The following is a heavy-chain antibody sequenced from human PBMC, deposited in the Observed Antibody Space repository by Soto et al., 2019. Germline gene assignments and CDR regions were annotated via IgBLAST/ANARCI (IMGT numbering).Heavy chain of an antibody. Sequence: SVKVSCKASGYTFKSYDVMWVRKAPGQGLEWMGWISGHNGKADYAESFQGRVIMTTDTSTATASMDLRGLRSDDTAVYYCARKGYIGNFAMDVWGQGTTVTVSS. CDR3: ARKGYIGNFAMDV. CDR2: ISGHNGKA. D-gene: IGHD5-12*01. J-gene: IGHJ6*02. CDR1: GYTFKSYD. V-gene: IGHV1-18*04.